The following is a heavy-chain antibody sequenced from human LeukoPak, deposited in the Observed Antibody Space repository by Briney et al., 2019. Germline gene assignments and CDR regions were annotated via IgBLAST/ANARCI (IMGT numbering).Heavy chain of an antibody. V-gene: IGHV4-59*01. CDR2: IHYSGST. CDR3: ARAGVTAAYYFDY. J-gene: IGHJ4*02. D-gene: IGHD3-10*01. CDR1: GGSIFSYY. Sequence: SETLSLTCTVSGGSIFSYYWSWIRQPPGKGLEWIGYIHYSGSTNYNPSLKSRVTISVDMSKNQFSLKMNSVTGADTGVYYCARAGVTAAYYFDYWGQGTLVTVSS.